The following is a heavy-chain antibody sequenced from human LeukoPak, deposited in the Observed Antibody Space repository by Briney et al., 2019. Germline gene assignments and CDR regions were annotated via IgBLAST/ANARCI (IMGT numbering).Heavy chain of an antibody. Sequence: GGSLRLSCAASGFTFSSYSMNWVRQAPGKGPEWVSSISGSSSYIYYADSVKGRFSISRDNAKNSLYLQMNSLRAEDTAVYYCARDLLGWELHYFDYWGQGTLVTVSS. CDR2: ISGSSSYI. CDR1: GFTFSSYS. J-gene: IGHJ4*02. CDR3: ARDLLGWELHYFDY. V-gene: IGHV3-21*01. D-gene: IGHD1-26*01.